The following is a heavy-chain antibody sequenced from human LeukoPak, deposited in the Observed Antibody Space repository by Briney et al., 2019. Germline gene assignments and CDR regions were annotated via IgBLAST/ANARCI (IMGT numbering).Heavy chain of an antibody. CDR1: GFTFSSYS. Sequence: GGSLRLSCAASGFTFSSYSMNWVRQAPGKGLEWVSSISSSSSYIYYADSVKGRFTISRDNAKNSLYLQMNSLRAEDTAEYYCARAGDLYGMDVWGQGATVTVSS. D-gene: IGHD4-17*01. CDR3: ARAGDLYGMDV. V-gene: IGHV3-21*01. CDR2: ISSSSSYI. J-gene: IGHJ6*02.